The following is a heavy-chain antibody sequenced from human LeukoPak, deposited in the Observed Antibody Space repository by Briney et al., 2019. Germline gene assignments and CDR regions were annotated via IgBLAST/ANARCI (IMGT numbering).Heavy chain of an antibody. Sequence: QPGGSLRLSCAASGFTFSSYAMSWVRQAPGKGLEWVSAISGSGGSTYYADSVKGRFTISRDNSKNTLYLQMNSLRAEDTAVYYCATQSKSFTDAFDIWGQGTMVTVSS. CDR2: ISGSGGST. J-gene: IGHJ3*02. CDR3: ATQSKSFTDAFDI. CDR1: GFTFSSYA. V-gene: IGHV3-23*01.